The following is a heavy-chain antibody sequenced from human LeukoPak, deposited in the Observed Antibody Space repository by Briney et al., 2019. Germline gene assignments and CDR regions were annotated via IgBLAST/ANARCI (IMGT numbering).Heavy chain of an antibody. CDR1: GGSFSNYY. J-gene: IGHJ3*02. D-gene: IGHD2-2*01. V-gene: IGHV4-34*01. Sequence: PSETLSLTCAVYGGSFSNYYWSWIRQSPGKGLDWIGEINHSGSTNYNPSLKSRVTISVDTSKNQFSLKLSSVTAADTAVYYCASLWPYQLSAFDIWGQGTMVTVSS. CDR2: INHSGST. CDR3: ASLWPYQLSAFDI.